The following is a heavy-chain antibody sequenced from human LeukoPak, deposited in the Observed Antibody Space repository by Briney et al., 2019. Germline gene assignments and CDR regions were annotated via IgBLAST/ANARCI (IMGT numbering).Heavy chain of an antibody. Sequence: SETLSLTCAVYGGSFSGYYWSWIRQPPGKGREGIGEINHSGSTNYNPSLKRRVTLSVDTSKNQFSLKLSSVTAADTAVYYCARAADYSGSYYPFDYWGQGTLVTVSS. CDR3: ARAADYSGSYYPFDY. CDR2: INHSGST. J-gene: IGHJ4*02. V-gene: IGHV4-34*01. CDR1: GGSFSGYY. D-gene: IGHD1-26*01.